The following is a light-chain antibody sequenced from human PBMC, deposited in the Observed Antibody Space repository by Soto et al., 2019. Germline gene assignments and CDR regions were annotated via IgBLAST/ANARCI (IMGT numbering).Light chain of an antibody. CDR1: QSVGSF. J-gene: IGKJ5*01. Sequence: EIVLTLSPATLSLYPGERATLSCRASQSVGSFLAWYQQKPGQAPRLLIYDTSIRATGIPARFSGSGSGTDFTLTISSLEPEDFAVYYCQQRNSWPPTFTFGQGTRLEVK. CDR3: QQRNSWPPTFT. V-gene: IGKV3-11*01. CDR2: DTS.